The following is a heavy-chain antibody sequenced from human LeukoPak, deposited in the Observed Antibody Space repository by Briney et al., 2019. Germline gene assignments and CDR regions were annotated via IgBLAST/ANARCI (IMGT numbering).Heavy chain of an antibody. CDR2: IYYSGNT. D-gene: IGHD3-22*01. CDR1: GGSINIGGYS. CDR3: ARESDSGYYINGAFDI. Sequence: PSETLSLTCTVSGGSINIGGYSWNWFRQHPGTGLEWIGYIYYSGNTFYNPSLKSRVTISVDKSKNQFSLKLSSVTAADTAVYYCARESDSGYYINGAFDIWGQGTMVTVSS. J-gene: IGHJ3*02. V-gene: IGHV4-31*03.